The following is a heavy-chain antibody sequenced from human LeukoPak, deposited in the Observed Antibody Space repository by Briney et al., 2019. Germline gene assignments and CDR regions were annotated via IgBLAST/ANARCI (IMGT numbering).Heavy chain of an antibody. J-gene: IGHJ6*04. CDR2: ISSSSSYI. V-gene: IGHV3-21*01. CDR1: GFTFSSYS. Sequence: GGSLRLSCAASGFTFSSYSMNWVLQAPGKGLEWVSSISSSSSYIYYADSVKGRFTISRDNAKNSLYLQMNSLRAEDTAEYYCARALYYYGSTMDVWGKGTTVTISS. D-gene: IGHD3-10*01. CDR3: ARALYYYGSTMDV.